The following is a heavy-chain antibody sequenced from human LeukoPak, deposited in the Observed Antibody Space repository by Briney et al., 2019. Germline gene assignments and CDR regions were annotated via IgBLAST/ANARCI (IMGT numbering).Heavy chain of an antibody. CDR2: INPNSGGT. CDR1: GYTFTGYY. J-gene: IGHJ3*02. D-gene: IGHD1-26*01. V-gene: IGHV1-2*02. Sequence: GASVKVSCKASGYTFTGYYMHWVRQAPGQGLEWMGWINPNSGGTNYAQKFQGRVTMTRDMSTSTVYMELSSLRSEDTAVYYCAREIYGSGADIWGQGTMVTVSS. CDR3: AREIYGSGADI.